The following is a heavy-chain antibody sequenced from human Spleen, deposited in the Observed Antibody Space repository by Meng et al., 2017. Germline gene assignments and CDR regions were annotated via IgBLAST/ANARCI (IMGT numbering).Heavy chain of an antibody. CDR1: GFTFSNYA. J-gene: IGHJ6*02. Sequence: RGSLRLSCAASGFTFSNYAMDWVRQAPGKGLEWVAHIWYDGSNEYYADSVKGRFTISRDNSKNTLYLQMNSLRVEDTAVYYCARAVPPYGMDVWGQGTTVTVSS. CDR2: IWYDGSNE. CDR3: ARAVPPYGMDV. V-gene: IGHV3-33*01.